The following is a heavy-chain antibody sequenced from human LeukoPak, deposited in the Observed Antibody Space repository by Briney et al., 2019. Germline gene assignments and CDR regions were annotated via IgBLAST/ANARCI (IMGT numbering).Heavy chain of an antibody. CDR3: ARSSYYDFWSGTASRLGFDP. D-gene: IGHD3-3*01. CDR2: IIPIFGTA. V-gene: IGHV1-69*01. Sequence: SVKVSCKASGGTSSSYAISWVRQAPGQGLEWMGGIIPIFGTANYAQKFQGRVTITADESTSTAYMELSSLRSEDTAVYYCARSSYYDFWSGTASRLGFDPWGQGTLVTVSS. J-gene: IGHJ5*02. CDR1: GGTSSSYA.